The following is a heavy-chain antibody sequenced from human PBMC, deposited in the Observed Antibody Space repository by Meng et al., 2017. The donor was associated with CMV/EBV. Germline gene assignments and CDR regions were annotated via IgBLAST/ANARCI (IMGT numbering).Heavy chain of an antibody. CDR1: GFTFSSYA. D-gene: IGHD6-13*01. CDR3: AKDGRAAGTSFGDY. J-gene: IGHJ4*02. V-gene: IGHV3-23*01. Sequence: GGSQRLSCAASGFTFSSYAMSWVRQAPGKGLEWVSAISGSGGSTYYADSVKGRFTISRDNSKNTLYLQMNSLRAEDTAVYYCAKDGRAAGTSFGDYWGQGTLVTVSS. CDR2: ISGSGGST.